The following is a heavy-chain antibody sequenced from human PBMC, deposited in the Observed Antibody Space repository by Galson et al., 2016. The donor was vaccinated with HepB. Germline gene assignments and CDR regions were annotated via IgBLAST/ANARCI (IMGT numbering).Heavy chain of an antibody. CDR1: GDSVSSNSAT. CDR3: ARIIKTGTTSHFDY. CDR2: TYYRSKWYN. J-gene: IGHJ4*02. D-gene: IGHD1-7*01. V-gene: IGHV6-1*01. Sequence: CAISGDSVSSNSATWNWIRQSPSRGLEWLGGTYYRSKWYNDYALSVKSRITINPDTSKNQFSLQLNSVTPEDTAVYYCARIIKTGTTSHFDYWGQGTLVTVSS.